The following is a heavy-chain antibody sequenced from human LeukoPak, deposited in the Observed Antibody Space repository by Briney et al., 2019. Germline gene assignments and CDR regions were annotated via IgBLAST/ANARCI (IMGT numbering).Heavy chain of an antibody. CDR2: IYYSGST. D-gene: IGHD3-22*01. V-gene: IGHV4-59*01. CDR3: ARVQYYYDSSGYYLFDY. Sequence: SETRSLTCAVYGGSFSGYYWSWIRQPPGKGLEWIGYIYYSGSTNYNPSLKSRVTISVDTSKNQFSLKLSSVTAADTAVYYCARVQYYYDSSGYYLFDYWGQGTLVTVSS. CDR1: GGSFSGYY. J-gene: IGHJ4*02.